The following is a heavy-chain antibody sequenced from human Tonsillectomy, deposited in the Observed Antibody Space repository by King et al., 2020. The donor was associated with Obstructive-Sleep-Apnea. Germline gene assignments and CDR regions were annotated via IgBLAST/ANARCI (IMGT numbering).Heavy chain of an antibody. CDR2: IYYTGST. Sequence: QLQESGPGLVKPSETLSLTCTVSGGSISTYYWRWIRRPPGKGLEWIGYIYYTGSTNYHPSLKSRVTISVYTTKNQFSLNVNSVTAADTAFYYCARGGYYYFDYWGQGTLATVSS. J-gene: IGHJ4*02. V-gene: IGHV4-59*08. D-gene: IGHD3-22*01. CDR1: GGSISTYY. CDR3: ARGGYYYFDY.